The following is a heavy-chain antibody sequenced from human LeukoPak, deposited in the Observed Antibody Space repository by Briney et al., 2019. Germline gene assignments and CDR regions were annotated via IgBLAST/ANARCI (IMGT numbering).Heavy chain of an antibody. V-gene: IGHV3-21*01. CDR1: GFSFSSYT. CDR3: ARQRGTTVTTYQVN. CDR2: ISSSSTYI. D-gene: IGHD4-17*01. Sequence: PGGSLRLSCVASGFSFSSYTMHWVRQAPGKGLEWVSPISSSSTYISYADSVKGRFTVSRDNAKNSLYLQMNSLRAEDTAVYYCARQRGTTVTTYQVNWGQGTLVTVSS. J-gene: IGHJ4*02.